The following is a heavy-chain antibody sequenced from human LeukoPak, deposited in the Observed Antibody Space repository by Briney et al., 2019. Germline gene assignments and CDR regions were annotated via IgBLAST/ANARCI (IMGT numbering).Heavy chain of an antibody. V-gene: IGHV4-59*01. D-gene: IGHD3-22*01. Sequence: SETLSLTCTVSGGSISSYYWSWIRQPPGKGLEWIGYIYYSGSTNYNPPLKSRVTISVDTSKNQFSLKLSSVTAADTAVYYCARDYDSSGYIGYWGQGTLVTVSS. CDR2: IYYSGST. CDR3: ARDYDSSGYIGY. CDR1: GGSISSYY. J-gene: IGHJ4*02.